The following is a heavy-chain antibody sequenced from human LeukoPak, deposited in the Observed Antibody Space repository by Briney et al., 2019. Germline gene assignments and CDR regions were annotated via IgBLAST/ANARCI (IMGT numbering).Heavy chain of an antibody. J-gene: IGHJ4*02. V-gene: IGHV1-8*03. D-gene: IGHD2-2*01. CDR2: MNPNSANT. Sequence: ASVKVSCKASEYTFTSYDINWVRQATGQGLEWMGWMNPNSANTGYAQKFQGRVTITRNTSISTAYMELSSLRSEDTAVYYCATGNSSTSSDFDYWGQGTLVTVSS. CDR3: ATGNSSTSSDFDY. CDR1: EYTFTSYD.